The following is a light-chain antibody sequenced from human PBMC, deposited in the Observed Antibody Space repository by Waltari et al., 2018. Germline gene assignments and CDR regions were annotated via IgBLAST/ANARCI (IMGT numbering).Light chain of an antibody. CDR2: KAS. J-gene: IGKJ1*01. CDR3: QQCNTYS. CDR1: QSINSW. V-gene: IGKV1-5*03. Sequence: DIQMTQSPSTLSASVGDRVTITCRACQSINSWLAWYQQKPGNAPKLLIHKASTLESGVPSRFSGSGSGTEFTLTISGLQPDDFATYYCQQCNTYSFGQGTKVEIK.